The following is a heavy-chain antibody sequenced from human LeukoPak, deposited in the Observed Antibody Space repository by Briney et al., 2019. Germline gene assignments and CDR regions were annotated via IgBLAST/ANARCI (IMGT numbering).Heavy chain of an antibody. V-gene: IGHV4-59*01. CDR1: GGSISSYY. CDR2: IYYSGST. Sequence: PSETLSLTCTVSGGSISSYYWSWIRQPPGKGLEWIGYIYYSGSTNYNPSLKSRVTISVDTSKNQFSLKLSSVTAADTAVYYCARGLVPAATAVDCWGQGTLVTVSS. CDR3: ARGLVPAATAVDC. J-gene: IGHJ4*02. D-gene: IGHD2-2*01.